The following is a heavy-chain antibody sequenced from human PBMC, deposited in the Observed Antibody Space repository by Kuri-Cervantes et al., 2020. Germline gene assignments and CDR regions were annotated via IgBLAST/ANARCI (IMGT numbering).Heavy chain of an antibody. CDR1: GFTFSSYE. J-gene: IGHJ4*02. D-gene: IGHD6-19*01. Sequence: GESLKISCAASGFTFSSYEMDWVRQAPGKGLEWVTVISYDGSIRYYIDSVKGRFTISRDNSKNRLYLQMNSLRAEDTAVYYCARDVKRYSSGRAPFDYWGQGTLVTVSS. CDR3: ARDVKRYSSGRAPFDY. CDR2: ISYDGSIR. V-gene: IGHV3-30*10.